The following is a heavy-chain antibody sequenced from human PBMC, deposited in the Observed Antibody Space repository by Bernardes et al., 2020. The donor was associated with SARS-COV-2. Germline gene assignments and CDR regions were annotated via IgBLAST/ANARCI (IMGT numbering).Heavy chain of an antibody. J-gene: IGHJ6*02. V-gene: IGHV1-69*13. CDR2: IIPIFGTA. CDR3: ARDLYSRGYSGYEKSRSSWGYYYYGMDV. Sequence: SVKVSCKASGGTFSSYAISWVRQAPGQGLEWMGRIIPIFGTANYAQKFQGRVTITADESTSTAYMELSSLRSEDTAVYYCARDLYSRGYSGYEKSRSSWGYYYYGMDVWGQGTTVTVSS. CDR1: GGTFSSYA. D-gene: IGHD5-12*01.